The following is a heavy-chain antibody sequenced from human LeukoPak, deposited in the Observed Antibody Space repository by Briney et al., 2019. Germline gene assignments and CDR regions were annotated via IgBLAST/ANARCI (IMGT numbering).Heavy chain of an antibody. Sequence: GGSLRLSCAASGFTVSSNYMSSVRQAPGKGLEWVSVIYNGGSTHYADSVKGRFTFSRDNSKNTLYLQMNSLRAEDTAVYYCARVIVTGYYDAFDIWGQGTMVTVSS. CDR2: IYNGGST. V-gene: IGHV3-53*01. D-gene: IGHD3-9*01. CDR3: ARVIVTGYYDAFDI. J-gene: IGHJ3*02. CDR1: GFTVSSNY.